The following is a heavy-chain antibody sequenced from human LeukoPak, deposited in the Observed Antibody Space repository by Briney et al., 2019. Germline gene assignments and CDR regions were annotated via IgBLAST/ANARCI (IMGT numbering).Heavy chain of an antibody. V-gene: IGHV1-2*02. CDR2: INPNSGDT. Sequence: ASVKVSCKASGYTFTGYYMHWVRQAPGQGLEWMGWINPNSGDTNYAQKFQGRVTMTRDTSISTAYMVLSRLRSDDTAEYYCARALYYDSSGYYSSSYYYFQHWGQGTLVTVSS. J-gene: IGHJ1*01. CDR3: ARALYYDSSGYYSSSYYYFQH. CDR1: GYTFTGYY. D-gene: IGHD3-22*01.